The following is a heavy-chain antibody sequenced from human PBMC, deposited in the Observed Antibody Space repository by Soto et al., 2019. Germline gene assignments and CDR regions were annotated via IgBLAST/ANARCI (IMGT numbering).Heavy chain of an antibody. CDR3: ALTYYDFWSGDLYGMDV. Sequence: GGTLSLSCAASGFTFSDHYMNWVRQAPGKGLTWVGRTRNKANSYTTESAASVKGRFTISRDHSKNSLYLQMNSLKTEYTALYYCALTYYDFWSGDLYGMDVWGQGTTVTVSS. J-gene: IGHJ6*02. V-gene: IGHV3-72*01. CDR1: GFTFSDHY. CDR2: TRNKANSYTT. D-gene: IGHD3-3*01.